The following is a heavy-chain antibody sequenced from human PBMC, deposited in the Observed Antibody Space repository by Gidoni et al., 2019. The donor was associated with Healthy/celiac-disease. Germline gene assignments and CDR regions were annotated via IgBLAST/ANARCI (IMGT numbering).Heavy chain of an antibody. CDR3: ARVGSVFGGVIGR. CDR2: IYYSGST. V-gene: IGHV4-31*02. D-gene: IGHD3-16*02. CDR1: GYY. Sequence: GYYWSWIRQHPGKGLEWIGYIYYSGSTYYNPSLKSRVTISVDTSKNQFSLKLSSVTAADTAVYYCARVGSVFGGVIGRWGQGTLVTVSS. J-gene: IGHJ4*02.